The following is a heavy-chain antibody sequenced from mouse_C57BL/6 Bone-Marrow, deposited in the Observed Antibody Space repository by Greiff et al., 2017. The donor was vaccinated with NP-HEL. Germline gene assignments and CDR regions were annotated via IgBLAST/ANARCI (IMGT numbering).Heavy chain of an antibody. CDR1: GFTFTDYY. V-gene: IGHV7-3*01. CDR2: IRNKANGYTT. J-gene: IGHJ4*01. CDR3: ARSIYYDYADDPFYAMDY. D-gene: IGHD2-4*01. Sequence: EVMLVESGGGLVQPGGSLSLSCAASGFTFTDYYMSWVRQPPGKALEWLGFIRNKANGYTTEYSASVKCRFTISCDNSQSILYLQMNALRAEDSATYYCARSIYYDYADDPFYAMDYGGQGTSVTVSS.